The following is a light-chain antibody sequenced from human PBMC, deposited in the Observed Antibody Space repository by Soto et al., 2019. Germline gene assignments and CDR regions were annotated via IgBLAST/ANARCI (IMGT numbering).Light chain of an antibody. J-gene: IGLJ1*01. Sequence: VLTQPASVSGSPGQSITISCTGTSSDVGSYNLVSWYQQHPGKAPKLMIYEGSKRPSGVSNRFSGSKSGSTASLTISGLQAEDEADYYCCSYAGSSTFVFGTGTKVTVL. CDR2: EGS. CDR1: SSDVGSYNL. CDR3: CSYAGSSTFV. V-gene: IGLV2-23*01.